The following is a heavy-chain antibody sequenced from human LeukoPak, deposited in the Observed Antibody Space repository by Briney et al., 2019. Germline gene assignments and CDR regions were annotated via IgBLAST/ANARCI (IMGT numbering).Heavy chain of an antibody. CDR3: ARGQDTVVTSRDAFDI. CDR2: ISSSGSTI. CDR1: GFTFSSYE. D-gene: IGHD2-21*02. J-gene: IGHJ3*02. V-gene: IGHV3-48*03. Sequence: GGSLRLSCAASGFTFSSYEMNWVRQAPGKGLEWVSYISSSGSTIYYADSVKGRFTISRDNAKNSLYLQMNSLRAEDTAVYYCARGQDTVVTSRDAFDIWGQGTMVTVSS.